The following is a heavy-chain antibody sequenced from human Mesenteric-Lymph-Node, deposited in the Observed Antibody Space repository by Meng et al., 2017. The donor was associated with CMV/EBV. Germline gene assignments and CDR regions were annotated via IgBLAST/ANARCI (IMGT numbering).Heavy chain of an antibody. CDR2: IIPIFGTA. J-gene: IGHJ4*02. D-gene: IGHD3-9*01. CDR3: ARAGILTGYSPSTLDY. Sequence: GTFSSYAISWVRQAPGQGLEWMGGIIPIFGTANYAQKFQGRVTITADESTSTAYMELSSLRSEDTAVYYCARAGILTGYSPSTLDYWGQGTLVTVSS. CDR1: GTFSSYA. V-gene: IGHV1-69*01.